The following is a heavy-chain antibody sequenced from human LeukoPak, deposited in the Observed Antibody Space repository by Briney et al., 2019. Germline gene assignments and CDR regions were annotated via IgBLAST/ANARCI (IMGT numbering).Heavy chain of an antibody. CDR1: GYTFTGYY. D-gene: IGHD6-19*01. CDR3: ARDGPIAVANDY. Sequence: ASVKVSCKASGYTFTGYYMHWVRQAPGQGLEWMGWINPNSGGTNYAQKFQGRVTMTRDTSISTAYMELRSLRSDDTAVYYCARDGPIAVANDYWGQGTLVTVSS. CDR2: INPNSGGT. J-gene: IGHJ4*02. V-gene: IGHV1-2*02.